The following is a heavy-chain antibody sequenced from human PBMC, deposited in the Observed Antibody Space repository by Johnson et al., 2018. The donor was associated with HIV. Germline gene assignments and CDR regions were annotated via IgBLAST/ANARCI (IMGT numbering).Heavy chain of an antibody. V-gene: IGHV3-33*03. CDR3: AKTGGGAALDS. CDR2: LWYDGTTA. J-gene: IGHJ3*02. Sequence: VQLVESGGGLVQPGGSLRLSCAASGFTFSSYDMHWVRQAPGKGLEWVAILWYDGTTAFYADSVKGRFTISRDTSKKMLYLQMNSLRVDDTAVYYCAKTGGGAALDSWGQGTMVTVSS. D-gene: IGHD3-16*01. CDR1: GFTFSSYD.